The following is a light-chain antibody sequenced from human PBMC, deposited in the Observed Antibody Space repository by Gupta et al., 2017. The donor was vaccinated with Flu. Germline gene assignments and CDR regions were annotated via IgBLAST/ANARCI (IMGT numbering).Light chain of an antibody. CDR3: QQDNNWPPFT. CDR2: DSS. CDR1: QSVSGN. V-gene: IGKV3-15*01. Sequence: VTLSVSPGERATLSCRASQSVSGNLAWYQKKPGQAPRLLIYDSSTRATGIPARFSGSGYGTEFTLTISSLQSEDFAVYYCQQDNNWPPFTFGPGTKVDIK. J-gene: IGKJ3*01.